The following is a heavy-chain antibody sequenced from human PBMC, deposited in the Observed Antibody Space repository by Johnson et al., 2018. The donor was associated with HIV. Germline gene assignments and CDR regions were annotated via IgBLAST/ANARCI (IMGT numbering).Heavy chain of an antibody. CDR1: GFTFSSYW. CDR3: ARGGVLRYFDWLFEDAFDI. J-gene: IGHJ3*02. Sequence: EVQLVESGGGLVQPGGSLRLSCAASGFTFSSYWMSWVRQAPGKGLEWVANIKQDGREKYYVDSVKGRFTISRDNAKNSLYLQMNSLRAEDTAVYYCARGGVLRYFDWLFEDAFDIWGQGTMVTVSS. CDR2: IKQDGREK. V-gene: IGHV3-7*01. D-gene: IGHD3-9*01.